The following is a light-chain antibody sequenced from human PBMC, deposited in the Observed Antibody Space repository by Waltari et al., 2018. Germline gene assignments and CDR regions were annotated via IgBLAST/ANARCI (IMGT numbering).Light chain of an antibody. CDR3: SSYTRHETGI. CDR2: EVN. V-gene: IGLV2-14*01. J-gene: IGLJ2*01. Sequence: QSALTHPASVSGSPGQSITISCTGTSSAVGGYNLFSWYQQHPGKLPKLIIYEVNNRPSGVSNRFSGSKSGNTASLTISGLQAEDEADYYCSSYTRHETGIFGGGTKLTVL. CDR1: SSAVGGYNL.